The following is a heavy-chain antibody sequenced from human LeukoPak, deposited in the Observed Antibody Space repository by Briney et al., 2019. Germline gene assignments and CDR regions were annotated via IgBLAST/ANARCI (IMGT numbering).Heavy chain of an antibody. Sequence: GGSLRLSCAASGFTFSSYAMSWVRQAPGKGLEWVSAISGSGGSTYYADSVKGRFTISRDNSKNTLYLQMNSLRAEGTAVYYCARQMDIVVVPAATLFDPWGQGTLVTVSS. J-gene: IGHJ5*02. CDR3: ARQMDIVVVPAATLFDP. CDR2: ISGSGGST. D-gene: IGHD2-2*03. CDR1: GFTFSSYA. V-gene: IGHV3-23*01.